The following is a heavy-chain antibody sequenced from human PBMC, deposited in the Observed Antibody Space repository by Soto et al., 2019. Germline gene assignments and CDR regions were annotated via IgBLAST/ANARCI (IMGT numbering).Heavy chain of an antibody. J-gene: IGHJ6*03. Sequence: EVQLLESGGGLVQPGGSLRLSCAASGFTFSSYAMSWVRQAPGKGLEWVSAISGSGGSTYYADSVKGRFTISRDNSKNXXXLXXXSLXAXDTAVYYCAKALYDILTGYYPYYYYYMDVWGKGTTVTVSS. D-gene: IGHD3-9*01. CDR3: AKALYDILTGYYPYYYYYMDV. CDR2: ISGSGGST. CDR1: GFTFSSYA. V-gene: IGHV3-23*01.